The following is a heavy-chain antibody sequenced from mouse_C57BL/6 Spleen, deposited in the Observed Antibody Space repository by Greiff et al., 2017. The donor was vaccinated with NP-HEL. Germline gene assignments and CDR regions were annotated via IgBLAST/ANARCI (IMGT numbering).Heavy chain of an antibody. Sequence: EVKLVESGGGLVQPGGSLKLSCAASGFTFSDYYMYWVRQTPEKRLEWVAYISNGGGSTYYPDTVKGRFTISRDNAKNNLYLQMSHLKSEDTAMYYCARDAGDGAYWGQGTLVTVSA. CDR1: GFTFSDYY. CDR3: ARDAGDGAY. V-gene: IGHV5-12*01. D-gene: IGHD6-5*01. J-gene: IGHJ3*01. CDR2: ISNGGGST.